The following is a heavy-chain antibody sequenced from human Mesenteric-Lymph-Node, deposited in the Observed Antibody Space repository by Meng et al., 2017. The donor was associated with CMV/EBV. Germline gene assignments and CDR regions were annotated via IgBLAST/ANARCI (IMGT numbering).Heavy chain of an antibody. CDR2: MNPNSGNT. Sequence: ASVKVSCKASGYTFTSYDINWVRQATGQGLEWMGWMNPNSGNTGYAQKFQGRVTVTRDTSITTAYMELSRLRPDDTAVYYCARSCSSSTCRAPSPDYWGQGTLVTVSS. CDR1: GYTFTSYD. V-gene: IGHV1-8*01. J-gene: IGHJ4*02. D-gene: IGHD2-2*01. CDR3: ARSCSSSTCRAPSPDY.